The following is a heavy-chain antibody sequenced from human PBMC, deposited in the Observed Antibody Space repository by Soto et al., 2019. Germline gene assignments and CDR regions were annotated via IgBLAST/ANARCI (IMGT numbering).Heavy chain of an antibody. J-gene: IGHJ6*02. CDR3: VRMNAESYSSYYAMDV. D-gene: IGHD3-10*01. V-gene: IGHV2-26*01. CDR2: IFSDAER. Sequence: SGPTLVNPTETLTLTCNVSGFSLTTGRMGVSWIRQPPGKALEWLAHIFSDAERSYSRSLQGRLTVSKVGSGSHVVLTMTNMDPVDTGTYFCVRMNAESYSSYYAMDVWGQGTTVTVYS. CDR1: GFSLTTGRMG.